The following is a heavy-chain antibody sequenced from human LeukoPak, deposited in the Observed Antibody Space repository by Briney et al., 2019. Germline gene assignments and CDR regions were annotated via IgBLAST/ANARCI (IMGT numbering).Heavy chain of an antibody. J-gene: IGHJ4*02. CDR3: ASPGDY. Sequence: PGGSLRLSCAASGFTFSNYALSWVRQAPGKGLEWVSTISGSGISTYYADSVKGRFTISRDNSKGTLYLQMDSLRAEDTAVYYCASPGDYWGQGTLVTVSS. V-gene: IGHV3-23*01. CDR1: GFTFSNYA. CDR2: ISGSGIST.